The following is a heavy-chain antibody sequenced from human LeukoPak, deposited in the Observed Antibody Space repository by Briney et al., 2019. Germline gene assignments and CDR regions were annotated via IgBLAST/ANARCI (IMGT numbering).Heavy chain of an antibody. V-gene: IGHV1-18*01. D-gene: IGHD3-10*01. CDR3: ARGWAGSWFDP. CDR1: GYIFTSYG. J-gene: IGHJ5*02. Sequence: ASVKVSCKTSGYIFTSYGINWVRQAPGQGLEWMGWISAYNGNTNYAQKFQGRVTMTTDTSTSTAYMELRSLRSDDTAVYYCARGWAGSWFDPWGQGTLVTVSS. CDR2: ISAYNGNT.